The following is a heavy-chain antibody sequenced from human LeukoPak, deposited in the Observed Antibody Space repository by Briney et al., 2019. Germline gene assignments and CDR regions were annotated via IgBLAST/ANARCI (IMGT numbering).Heavy chain of an antibody. D-gene: IGHD2-2*01. Sequence: SQTLSLTCTVSGGSISSGGYYWSWIRQHPGKGLEWIGYICYSGSTYYNPSLKSRVTISVDTSKNQFSLKLSSVTAADTAVYYCAREGPSSPDAFDIWGQGTMVTVSS. CDR2: ICYSGST. CDR1: GGSISSGGYY. CDR3: AREGPSSPDAFDI. V-gene: IGHV4-31*03. J-gene: IGHJ3*02.